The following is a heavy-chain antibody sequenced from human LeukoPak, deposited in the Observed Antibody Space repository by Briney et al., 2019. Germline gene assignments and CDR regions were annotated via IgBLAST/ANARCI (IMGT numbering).Heavy chain of an antibody. Sequence: SETLSLTCTVSGGSISSSSYYWGWIRQPPGKGLEWIGSIYYSGSTYYNPSLKSRVTISVDTSKNQFSLKLSSVTAADTAVHXXXXXXPQXLDSYNWFDPWGQGTLVTVSS. CDR3: XXXXPQXLDSYNWFDP. J-gene: IGHJ5*02. CDR1: GGSISSSSYY. CDR2: IYYSGST. D-gene: IGHD3/OR15-3a*01. V-gene: IGHV4-39*01.